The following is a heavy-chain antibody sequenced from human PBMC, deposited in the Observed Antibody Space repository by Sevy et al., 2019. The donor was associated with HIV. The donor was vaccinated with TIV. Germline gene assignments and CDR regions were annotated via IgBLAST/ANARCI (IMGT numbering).Heavy chain of an antibody. CDR3: AREGGYSDQGMDV. CDR1: GFTFSSFG. V-gene: IGHV3-33*01. CDR2: MWYDGNNK. J-gene: IGHJ6*02. Sequence: GGSLRLSCTASGFTFSSFGIHWVRQAPGKGLEWVALMWYDGNNKYYADSVKGRFTISRDSSKNTLYLQMNNLRAEDTAVYYCAREGGYSDQGMDVWGQGTTVTVSS. D-gene: IGHD5-18*01.